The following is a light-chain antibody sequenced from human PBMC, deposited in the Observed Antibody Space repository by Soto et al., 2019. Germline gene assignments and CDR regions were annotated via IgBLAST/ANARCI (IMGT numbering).Light chain of an antibody. J-gene: IGLJ3*02. CDR1: SSDIGAYNY. CDR2: DVF. Sequence: QSALTQPRSVSGSPGQAVTISCTGTSSDIGAYNYVFWYQQYPGKSPKLIIYDVFKRPSGVPARFSASKSGNTASLTITGLQTEDEADYHYSSLAGSYNSVFGRGTKVTVL. CDR3: SSLAGSYNSV. V-gene: IGLV2-11*01.